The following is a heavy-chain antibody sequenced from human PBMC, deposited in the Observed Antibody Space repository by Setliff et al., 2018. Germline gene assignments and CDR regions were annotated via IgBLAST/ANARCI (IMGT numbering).Heavy chain of an antibody. CDR2: INTITGNP. Sequence: GASVKVSCKASGYTFSSYAMNWVRQAPGQGLEWMGRINTITGNPTYAQGFTGRFVFSLDTSVSTAYLQISSLKPEDTAVYYCARASRFGTIKYRGDYYMDVWGKGTTVTVSS. CDR1: GYTFSSYA. CDR3: ARASRFGTIKYRGDYYMDV. J-gene: IGHJ6*03. D-gene: IGHD3-10*01. V-gene: IGHV7-4-1*02.